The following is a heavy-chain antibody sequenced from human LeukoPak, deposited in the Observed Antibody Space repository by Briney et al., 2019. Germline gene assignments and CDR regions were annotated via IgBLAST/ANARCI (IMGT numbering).Heavy chain of an antibody. Sequence: SETLSLTCSVSGGSISSSYWSWIRQPPGKGLDWIGYIFYSGSTSYNPSLKSRVTISVDTSKNQFSLKLSSVTAADTAVYYCARGRVLLWFGESSFDYWGQGTLVTVSS. CDR3: ARGRVLLWFGESSFDY. CDR1: GGSISSSY. D-gene: IGHD3-10*01. V-gene: IGHV4-59*12. J-gene: IGHJ4*02. CDR2: IFYSGST.